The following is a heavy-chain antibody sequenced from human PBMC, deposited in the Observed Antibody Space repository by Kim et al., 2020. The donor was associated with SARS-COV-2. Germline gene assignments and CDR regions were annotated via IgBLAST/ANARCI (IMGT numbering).Heavy chain of an antibody. Sequence: SSNYIYYADSGKGRFTSSRDNAKNSLSLQMNSLSAEDTAVYYCASLLGLDVWGQGTTVTVSS. CDR2: SSNYI. J-gene: IGHJ6*02. V-gene: IGHV3-21*01. CDR3: ASLLGLDV.